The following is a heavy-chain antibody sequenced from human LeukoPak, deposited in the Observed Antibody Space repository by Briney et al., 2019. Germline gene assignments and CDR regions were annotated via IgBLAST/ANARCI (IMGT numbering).Heavy chain of an antibody. D-gene: IGHD1-26*01. Sequence: PGGSLRLSCTASGFTFSSYSLNWVRQAPGKGLEWVSSVSTGSNYIYYADSVKGRFTISRDNDKNSLYLQMNSLRAEDTAVYYCAREKSGSNAAFDYWGQGTLVTVSS. CDR3: AREKSGSNAAFDY. V-gene: IGHV3-21*01. CDR1: GFTFSSYS. CDR2: VSTGSNYI. J-gene: IGHJ4*02.